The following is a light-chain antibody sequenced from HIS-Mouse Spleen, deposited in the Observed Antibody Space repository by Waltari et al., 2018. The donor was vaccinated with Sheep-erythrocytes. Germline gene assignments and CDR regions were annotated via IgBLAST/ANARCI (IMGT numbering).Light chain of an antibody. CDR3: CSYAGSSTPWV. J-gene: IGLJ3*02. Sequence: QSALTQPRSVSGSPGQSVTISCTGTSSDVGGYNYVSWYQQHPGKAPKLMIYEGSKRPSGVSNRFSGSKSGTTSSLTISGLQAEDEADYYCCSYAGSSTPWVFGGGTKLTVL. CDR2: EGS. CDR1: SSDVGGYNY. V-gene: IGLV2-23*01.